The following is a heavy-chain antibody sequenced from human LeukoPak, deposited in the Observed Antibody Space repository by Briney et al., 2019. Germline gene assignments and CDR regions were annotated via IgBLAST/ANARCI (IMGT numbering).Heavy chain of an antibody. CDR2: INHSGST. V-gene: IGHV4-34*01. D-gene: IGHD3-22*01. Sequence: PSETLSLTCAVYGGSFSGYYWSWIRQPPGKGLEWMGEINHSGSTNYNPSLKSRVTISVDTSKNQFSLKLSSVTAADTAVYYCARRRSSGYPNYYYYMDVWGKGTTVTVSS. CDR3: ARRRSSGYPNYYYYMDV. J-gene: IGHJ6*03. CDR1: GGSFSGYY.